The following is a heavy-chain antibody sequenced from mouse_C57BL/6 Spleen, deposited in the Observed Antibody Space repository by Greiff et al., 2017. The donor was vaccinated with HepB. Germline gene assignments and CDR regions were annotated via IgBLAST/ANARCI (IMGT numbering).Heavy chain of an antibody. J-gene: IGHJ1*03. CDR1: GFSLTSYG. Sequence: VQLVESGPGLVQPSQSLSITCTVSGFSLTSYGVHWVRQSPGKGLEWLGVIWSGGSTDYNAAFISRLSISKDNSKSQVFFKMNSLQADDTAIYYCASHYYGSSYEGYFDVWGTGTTVTVSS. CDR2: IWSGGST. D-gene: IGHD1-1*01. V-gene: IGHV2-2*01. CDR3: ASHYYGSSYEGYFDV.